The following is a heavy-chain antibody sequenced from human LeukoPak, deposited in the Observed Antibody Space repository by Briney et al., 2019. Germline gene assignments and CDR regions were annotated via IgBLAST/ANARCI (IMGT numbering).Heavy chain of an antibody. D-gene: IGHD1-26*01. CDR1: GYTFTGYY. CDR3: ARVVGATAGFDY. V-gene: IGHV1-2*02. CDR2: INPNSGGT. Sequence: ASVKVSCKASGYTFTGYYMHWVRQAPGQGLEWMGWINPNSGGTNYAQKFQGRVTMTRDTSISTAYMELSRLRSDDTAVYYCARVVGATAGFDYWGQGTLVTVSS. J-gene: IGHJ4*02.